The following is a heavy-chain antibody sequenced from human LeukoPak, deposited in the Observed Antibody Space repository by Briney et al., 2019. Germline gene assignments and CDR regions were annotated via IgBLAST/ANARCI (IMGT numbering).Heavy chain of an antibody. CDR2: ISSNGGST. Sequence: PGGSLRLYCSASGFTFSSYATHGIRQAPGKGLEYVSAISSNGGSTYYADSVKGRFTISRDNSKNTLYLQMSSLRAEDTAVYYCARDRVDTTVTTIYGMDVWGAGTTVTVSS. CDR3: ARDRVDTTVTTIYGMDV. V-gene: IGHV3-64D*06. D-gene: IGHD4-11*01. CDR1: GFTFSSYA. J-gene: IGHJ6*04.